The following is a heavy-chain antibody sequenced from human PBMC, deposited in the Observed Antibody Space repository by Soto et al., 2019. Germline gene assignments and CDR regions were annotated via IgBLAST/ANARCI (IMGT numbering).Heavy chain of an antibody. J-gene: IGHJ6*02. CDR1: GFTVSSNY. Sequence: GGSLRLSCAASGFTVSSNYMSWVRQAPGKGLEWVSVIYSGGSTYYADSVKGRFTISRDNSKNTLYLQMNSLRAEDTAVYYCARDLFSIAADPGGEYYYYYGMDVWGQGTTVTVSS. CDR2: IYSGGST. V-gene: IGHV3-53*01. CDR3: ARDLFSIAADPGGEYYYYYGMDV. D-gene: IGHD6-13*01.